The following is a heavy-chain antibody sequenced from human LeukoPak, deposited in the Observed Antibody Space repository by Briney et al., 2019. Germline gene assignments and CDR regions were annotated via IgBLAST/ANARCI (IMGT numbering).Heavy chain of an antibody. V-gene: IGHV3-23*01. D-gene: IGHD1-26*01. Sequence: GGSLRLSCAASGFTFTSYAMNWVRQAPGKGPEWVSTITGSGDSTYYADSAKGRFTISRDNSKNTVYLQMNSLRVEDSAIYYCAKGTPSGIYYYFDYWGQGTLVTVSS. CDR3: AKGTPSGIYYYFDY. CDR1: GFTFTSYA. J-gene: IGHJ4*02. CDR2: ITGSGDST.